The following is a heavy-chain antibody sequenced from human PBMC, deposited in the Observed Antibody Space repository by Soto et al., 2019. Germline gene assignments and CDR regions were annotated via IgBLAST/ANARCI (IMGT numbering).Heavy chain of an antibody. CDR1: GYTFTSYD. V-gene: IGHV1-8*01. CDR3: ERGPIVVVVAAFAFEL. D-gene: IGHD2-15*01. J-gene: IGHJ3*01. Sequence: QVQLVQSGAEVKKPGASVKVSCKASGYTFTSYDINWVRQATGQGLEWMGWMNPNSGNTGYAQKFQGRVTMTRNTSKSTAYMELGSLRSEDTAVYYSERGPIVVVVAAFAFELWGQGTMVTVSS. CDR2: MNPNSGNT.